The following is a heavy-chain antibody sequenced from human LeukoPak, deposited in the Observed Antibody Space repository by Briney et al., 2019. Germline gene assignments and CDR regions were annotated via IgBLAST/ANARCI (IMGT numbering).Heavy chain of an antibody. CDR2: IHAGTGNT. CDR3: ARDRGLWFGELLVSVPLDP. CDR1: GYTFISYA. Sequence: GASVKVSCKTSGYTFISYAIHWVRQAPGQRLEWMGWIHAGTGNTKYSQKFQGRVTITRDTSASTAYMELSSLRSEDTAAYYCARDRGLWFGELLVSVPLDPWGQGTLVTVSS. J-gene: IGHJ5*02. V-gene: IGHV1-3*01. D-gene: IGHD3-10*01.